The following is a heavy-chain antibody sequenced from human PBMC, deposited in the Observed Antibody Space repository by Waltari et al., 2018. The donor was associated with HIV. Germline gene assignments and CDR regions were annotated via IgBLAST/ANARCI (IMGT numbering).Heavy chain of an antibody. D-gene: IGHD3-16*02. Sequence: QVQLQESGPGLVKPSETLSLTCTVSGGSVSSGSYYWSWIRQPPGKGLEWIGYIYYSGSNNYHPSLKSRVTISVDTSKNQFSLKLSSVTAADTAVYYCAGRYSSRLGELSLYEKHWGQGTLVTVSS. J-gene: IGHJ1*01. CDR1: GGSVSSGSYY. CDR2: IYYSGSN. V-gene: IGHV4-61*01. CDR3: AGRYSSRLGELSLYEKH.